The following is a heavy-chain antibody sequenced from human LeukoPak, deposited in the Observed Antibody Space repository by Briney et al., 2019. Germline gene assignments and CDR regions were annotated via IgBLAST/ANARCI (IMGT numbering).Heavy chain of an antibody. V-gene: IGHV1-69*04. J-gene: IGHJ4*02. CDR3: ARDELAYCGGDCYSFDY. CDR1: GGTFSSYA. D-gene: IGHD2-21*02. Sequence: GASVKVSCKASGGTFSSYAISWVRQAPGQGLEWMGRIIPILGIANYAQKFQGRVTITADKSTSTAYMELSSLRSEDTAVYYCARDELAYCGGDCYSFDYWGQGTLVTVSS. CDR2: IIPILGIA.